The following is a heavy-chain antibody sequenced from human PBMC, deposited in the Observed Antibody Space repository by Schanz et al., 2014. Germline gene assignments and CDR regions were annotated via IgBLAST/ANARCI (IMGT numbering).Heavy chain of an antibody. V-gene: IGHV3-11*03. CDR1: GFTFSNYA. CDR3: ARANDRRKINFDY. CDR2: ISGTATYT. Sequence: VQLLESGGGLVRPGGSLRLSCAASGFTFSNYAMSWVRQAPGKGLEWVSYISGTATYTNYADSVKGRLPISRDNAKNALYLQMNSLRAEDAAVYYCARANDRRKINFDYGGRGTLVTVSS. J-gene: IGHJ4*02.